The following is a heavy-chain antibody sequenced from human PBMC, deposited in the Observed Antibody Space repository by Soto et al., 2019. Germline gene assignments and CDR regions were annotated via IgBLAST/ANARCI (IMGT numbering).Heavy chain of an antibody. V-gene: IGHV3-74*01. J-gene: IGHJ6*02. CDR2: IYNDGRST. CDR1: GFDFSDSW. Sequence: EVQLVESGGGLVQPGGSLRLSCAASGFDFSDSWMHWVRQAPGKGLMWVSRIYNDGRSTVYADSVKGRFTISRDNAKNTLFLHMNSLRVEDTAVYYCASTNVLDVWGRGTTVTVSS. D-gene: IGHD3-16*01. CDR3: ASTNVLDV.